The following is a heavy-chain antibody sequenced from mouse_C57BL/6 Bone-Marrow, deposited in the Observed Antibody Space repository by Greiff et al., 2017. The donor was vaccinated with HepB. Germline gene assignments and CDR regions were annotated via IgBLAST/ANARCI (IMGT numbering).Heavy chain of an antibody. Sequence: EVHLVESGEGLVKPGGSLKLSCAASGFTFSSYAMSWVRQTPEKRLEWVAYISSGGDYIYYADTVKGRFTISRDNARNTLYLQMSSLKSEDTAMYYCTRGGNPYYFDYWGQGTTLTVSS. CDR2: ISSGGDYI. J-gene: IGHJ2*01. CDR3: TRGGNPYYFDY. V-gene: IGHV5-9-1*02. CDR1: GFTFSSYA. D-gene: IGHD2-1*01.